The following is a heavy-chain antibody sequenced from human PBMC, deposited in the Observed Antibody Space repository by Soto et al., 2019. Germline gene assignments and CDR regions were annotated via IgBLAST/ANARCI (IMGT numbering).Heavy chain of an antibody. V-gene: IGHV2-5*01. CDR2: IYWNDDK. CDR1: GFSLSTSGVG. CDR3: AHRPIEIFGVAPFDY. D-gene: IGHD3-3*01. Sequence: SGPTLVNPTQTLTLPCTFSGFSLSTSGVGVGRIRQPPGKALEWLALIYWNDDKRYSPSLKSRLTITKDTSKNQVVLTMTNMDPVDTATYYCAHRPIEIFGVAPFDYWGQGTLVTVSS. J-gene: IGHJ4*02.